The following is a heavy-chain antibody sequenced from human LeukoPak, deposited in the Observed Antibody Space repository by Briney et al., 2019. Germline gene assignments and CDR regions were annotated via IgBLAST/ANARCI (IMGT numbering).Heavy chain of an antibody. J-gene: IGHJ4*02. Sequence: GGSLRLSCAASGFTFSRYGMHWVRQAPGKGLEWVAVISYDGSNKYYTDSVKGRFTISRDNSKNTLYLQMNSLRAEDTAIYYCAKDRTPDTTTCSSLFDYWGQGTLVTVSS. D-gene: IGHD2-2*01. CDR1: GFTFSRYG. CDR2: ISYDGSNK. V-gene: IGHV3-30*18. CDR3: AKDRTPDTTTCSSLFDY.